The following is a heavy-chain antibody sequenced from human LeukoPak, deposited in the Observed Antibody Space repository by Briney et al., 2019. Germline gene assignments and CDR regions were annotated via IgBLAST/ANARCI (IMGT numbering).Heavy chain of an antibody. CDR3: ARDLQGRDKTVVNWFDP. J-gene: IGHJ5*02. CDR2: TYYRSKWYN. Sequence: SQTLSLTCAISGDSVSSNSAAWNWIRQSPSRGLEWLGRTYYRSKWYNDYAVSVKSRITINPDTSKNQFSLQLNSVTPEDTAVYYCARDLQGRDKTVVNWFDPWGQGTLVTGSS. D-gene: IGHD2-21*01. CDR1: GDSVSSNSAA. V-gene: IGHV6-1*01.